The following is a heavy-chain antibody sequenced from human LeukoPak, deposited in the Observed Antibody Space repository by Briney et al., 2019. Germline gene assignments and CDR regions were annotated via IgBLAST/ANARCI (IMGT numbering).Heavy chain of an antibody. Sequence: GGSLRLSCAAPGFTFSSYWMNWARQAPGKGLEWVSSISSSSSYIYYADSVKGRFTISRDNAKNSLCLQMNSLRAEDTAVYYCAKGSIAVVGSHIDYWGQGTLVTVSS. CDR1: GFTFSSYW. CDR2: ISSSSSYI. J-gene: IGHJ4*02. CDR3: AKGSIAVVGSHIDY. V-gene: IGHV3-21*04. D-gene: IGHD6-19*01.